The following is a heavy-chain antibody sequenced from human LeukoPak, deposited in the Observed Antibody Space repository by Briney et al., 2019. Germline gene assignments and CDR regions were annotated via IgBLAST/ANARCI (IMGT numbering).Heavy chain of an antibody. CDR2: IYTRGTT. J-gene: IGHJ6*03. D-gene: IGHD2-15*01. CDR3: ARVFSPCSGGCCYPGDYYYYMDV. V-gene: IGHV4-4*07. Sequence: PSDTLSPTRTLSGRSASSYSGTWTRQPPGKGLEGIGPIYTRGTTNYTPPLKSRFTTSVDTSKNQFSLKLSSVTAAYTGVYYWARVFSPCSGGCCYPGDYYYYMDVWGKETTPTVSS. CDR1: GRSASSYS.